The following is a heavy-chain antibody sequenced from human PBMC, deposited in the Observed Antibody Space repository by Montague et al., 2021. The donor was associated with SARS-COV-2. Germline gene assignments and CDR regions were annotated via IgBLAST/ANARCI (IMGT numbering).Heavy chain of an antibody. J-gene: IGHJ4*02. CDR1: GFSLSTSGMC. Sequence: PALVKPTQTLTLTCTFSGFSLSTSGMCVSWIRQPPGKALEWLARXDWDDDKYYSTSLKTRLTIYKDTSKNQVVLTMTDMDPVDTATYYCAREYSSGVYFDYWGQGTLVTVSS. V-gene: IGHV2-70*11. D-gene: IGHD6-19*01. CDR3: AREYSSGVYFDY. CDR2: XDWDDDK.